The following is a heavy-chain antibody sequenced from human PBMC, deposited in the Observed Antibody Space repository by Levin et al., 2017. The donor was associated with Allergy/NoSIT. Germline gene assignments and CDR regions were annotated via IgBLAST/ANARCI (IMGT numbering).Heavy chain of an antibody. CDR1: GYSFTSYW. V-gene: IGHV5-51*01. Sequence: GGSLRLSCKGSGYSFTSYWIGWVRQMPGKGLEWMGIIYPGDSDTRYSPSFQGQVTISADKSISTAYLQWSSLKASDTAMYYCARLGYYYGSGSYEYWFDPWGQGTLVTVSS. CDR3: ARLGYYYGSGSYEYWFDP. CDR2: IYPGDSDT. J-gene: IGHJ5*02. D-gene: IGHD3-10*01.